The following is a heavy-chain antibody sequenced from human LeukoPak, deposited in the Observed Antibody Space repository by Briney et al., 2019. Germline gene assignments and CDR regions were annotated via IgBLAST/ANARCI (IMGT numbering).Heavy chain of an antibody. CDR2: VYYDGTT. Sequence: SETLSLTCTVSGGPISGHYWSWIRQSPTKRLEWVGYVYYDGTTHYNPSLESRLTIWLDTSQSQLSLKVTPVTAADTAIYYCARQRESYFDLWGRGTLVTVSS. J-gene: IGHJ2*01. CDR1: GGPISGHY. CDR3: ARQRESYFDL. V-gene: IGHV4-59*11.